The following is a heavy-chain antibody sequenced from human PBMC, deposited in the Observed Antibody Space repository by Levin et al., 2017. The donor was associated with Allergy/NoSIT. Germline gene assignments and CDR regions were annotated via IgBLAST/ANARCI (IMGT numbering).Heavy chain of an antibody. V-gene: IGHV3-7*01. CDR3: ARDPGGYDY. D-gene: IGHD4-23*01. Sequence: PGGSLRLSCAASGFTLGNYWMSWVRQAPGKGLEWVASIKRDGDEKYYVDSVKGRFTISRDNAKNSLYLQMNNLRAEDTAVYYCARDPGGYDYWGQGTLVTASS. CDR2: IKRDGDEK. J-gene: IGHJ4*02. CDR1: GFTLGNYW.